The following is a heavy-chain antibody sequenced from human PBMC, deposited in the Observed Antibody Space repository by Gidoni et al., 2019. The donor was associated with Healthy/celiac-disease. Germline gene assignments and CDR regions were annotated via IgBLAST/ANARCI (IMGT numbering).Heavy chain of an antibody. CDR2: ISSSSSYI. CDR1: GFTFSSYS. CDR3: ARDCSKDYVWGSYRPCYFDY. J-gene: IGHJ4*02. Sequence: EVQLVESGGGLVKPGGSLRLSCAASGFTFSSYSMNWVRQAPGKGLEWVSSISSSSSYIYYADSVKGRFTISRDNAKNSLYLQMNSLRAEDTAVYYCARDCSKDYVWGSYRPCYFDYWGQGTLVTVSS. V-gene: IGHV3-21*01. D-gene: IGHD3-16*02.